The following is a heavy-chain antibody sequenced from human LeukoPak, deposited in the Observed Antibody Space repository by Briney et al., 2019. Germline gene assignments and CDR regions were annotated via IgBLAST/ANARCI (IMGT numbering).Heavy chain of an antibody. CDR3: ARSGSYFPPDAFDI. D-gene: IGHD1-26*01. CDR2: INPNSGGT. V-gene: IGHV1-2*02. J-gene: IGHJ3*02. CDR1: GYTFTSYY. Sequence: ASVKVSCKASGYTFTSYYMHWVRQAPGQGLEWMGWINPNSGGTNYAQKFQGRVTMTRDTSISTAYMELSRLRSDDTAVYYCARSGSYFPPDAFDIWGQGTMVTVSS.